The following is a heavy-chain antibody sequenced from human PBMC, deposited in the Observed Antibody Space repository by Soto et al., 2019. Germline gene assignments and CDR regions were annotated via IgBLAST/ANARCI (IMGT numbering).Heavy chain of an antibody. Sequence: QVQLQESGPGLVKPSQTLSLTCTVSGGSISRGGYYWSWIRPHPGKGVEWIGYIYYSGSTYYNPSFKSRVTMSVDTSKNQFSLKLSCVTAAETAVYYCAREKDRVSGIDYWGQGTLVTVSS. V-gene: IGHV4-31*03. J-gene: IGHJ4*02. CDR3: AREKDRVSGIDY. CDR1: GGSISRGGYY. CDR2: IYYSGST. D-gene: IGHD6-19*01.